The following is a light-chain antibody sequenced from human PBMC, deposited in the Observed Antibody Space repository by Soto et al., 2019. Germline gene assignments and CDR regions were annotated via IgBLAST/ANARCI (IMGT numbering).Light chain of an antibody. CDR1: QNVFTN. V-gene: IGKV3-15*01. J-gene: IGKJ1*01. CDR2: GAS. CDR3: QQYETSSGT. Sequence: LMTQSPSTLSVSPGESATLSCRASQNVFTNVAWYRQKPGQTPRLLIYGASTRATGVPARCRGSGSGTEFTLTIASLQPDDFATYYCQQYETSSGTFGPGTKVDIK.